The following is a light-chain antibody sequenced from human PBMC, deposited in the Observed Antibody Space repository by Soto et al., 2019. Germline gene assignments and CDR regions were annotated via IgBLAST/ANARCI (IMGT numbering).Light chain of an antibody. V-gene: IGLV2-14*01. Sequence: QSALTQPASVSGSPGQSITFSCTGTSSDIGGYTYVSWYQQHPGKAPKLMIYDVSNRPSGVSNRFSGSKSGNTASLTISGLQAEDEADYYCSSYTSSTTLVFGGGTKLTVL. CDR2: DVS. CDR3: SSYTSSTTLV. J-gene: IGLJ3*02. CDR1: SSDIGGYTY.